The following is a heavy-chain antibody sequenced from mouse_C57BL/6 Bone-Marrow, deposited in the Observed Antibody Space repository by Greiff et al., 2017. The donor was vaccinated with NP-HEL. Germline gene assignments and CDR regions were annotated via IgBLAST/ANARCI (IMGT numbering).Heavy chain of an antibody. J-gene: IGHJ3*01. Sequence: QVQLQQPGAELVTPGASVKLSCKASGYTFTSYCMHSVKQTHGRRLYPLRPIDPDSGGTKYNEKFKSKATLTVDKPSSTAYMQLSSLTSEDSAVYYCARGGKYYDYGWFAYWGQGTLVTVSA. D-gene: IGHD2-4*01. CDR1: GYTFTSYC. CDR3: ARGGKYYDYGWFAY. V-gene: IGHV1-72*01. CDR2: IDPDSGGT.